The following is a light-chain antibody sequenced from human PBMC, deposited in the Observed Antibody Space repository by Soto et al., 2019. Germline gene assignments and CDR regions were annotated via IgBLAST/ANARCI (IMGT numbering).Light chain of an antibody. CDR1: SSDVGGYNY. CDR3: SSYAGSNNWN. V-gene: IGLV2-8*01. Sequence: QSVLTQPPSASGSPGQSVTISCTGTSSDVGGYNYVSWYQQHPGKAPILMIYEVSKLPSGVPDRFSGSKSGNTASLTVSGLQAEDEADYYCSSYAGSNNWNFGTGTKVTVL. J-gene: IGLJ1*01. CDR2: EVS.